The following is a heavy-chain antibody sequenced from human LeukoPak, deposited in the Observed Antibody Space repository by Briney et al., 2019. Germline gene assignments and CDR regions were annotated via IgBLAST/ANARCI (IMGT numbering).Heavy chain of an antibody. CDR3: AKAAFINGGVDY. V-gene: IGHV3-43*02. CDR2: ISGDGGST. CDR1: GFTFDDYA. D-gene: IGHD1-20*01. Sequence: GGSLRLSCAASGFTFDDYAMHWVRQAPGKGLEWVSLISGDGGSTYYADSVKGRFTISRDNSKNSLYLQMNSLTTEDTALYYCAKAAFINGGVDYWGQGTLVTVSS. J-gene: IGHJ4*02.